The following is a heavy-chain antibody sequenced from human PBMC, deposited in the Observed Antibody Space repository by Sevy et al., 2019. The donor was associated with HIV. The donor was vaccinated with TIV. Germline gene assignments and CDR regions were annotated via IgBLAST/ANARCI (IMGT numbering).Heavy chain of an antibody. Sequence: SETLSLTCTVSGGSISSYYWNWIRQPPGKGLEWIGYIYYSGRTNYNPSLKSRVTISVDTSKNQFSLKLSSVTAADTAVYYGARAGGSTDWGMDVWGQGTTVTVSS. CDR2: IYYSGRT. V-gene: IGHV4-59*01. J-gene: IGHJ6*02. D-gene: IGHD2-2*01. CDR1: GGSISSYY. CDR3: ARAGGSTDWGMDV.